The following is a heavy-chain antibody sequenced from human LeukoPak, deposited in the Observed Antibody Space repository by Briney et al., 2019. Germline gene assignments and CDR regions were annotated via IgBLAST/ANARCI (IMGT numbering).Heavy chain of an antibody. CDR1: GFTFSSYA. J-gene: IGHJ4*02. CDR3: ARVLYSSGWYEYDY. Sequence: GGSLRLSCAASGFTFSSYAMSWVRQAPGKGLEWVSAISGSGGNTYYADSVKGRFTISRDNSKNTLNLQVNSLRAEDTAVYYCARVLYSSGWYEYDYWGQGTLVTVSS. V-gene: IGHV3-23*01. CDR2: ISGSGGNT. D-gene: IGHD6-19*01.